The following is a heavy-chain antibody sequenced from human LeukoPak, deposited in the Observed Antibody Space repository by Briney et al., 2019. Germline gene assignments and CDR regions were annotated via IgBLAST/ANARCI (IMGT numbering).Heavy chain of an antibody. CDR1: GFSFDDYA. D-gene: IGHD2/OR15-2a*01. CDR3: AKDADGGATFFYYMDV. J-gene: IGHJ6*03. V-gene: IGHV3-9*01. CDR2: ISWHSGRI. Sequence: GGSLRLSCAASGFSFDDYAMHWVRQAPGKGLEWVSGISWHSGRIAYADSVRGRFTISRDNAKNSLSLQMNSLRDNDTAVNYCAKDADGGATFFYYMDVWGKGSTVIVSS.